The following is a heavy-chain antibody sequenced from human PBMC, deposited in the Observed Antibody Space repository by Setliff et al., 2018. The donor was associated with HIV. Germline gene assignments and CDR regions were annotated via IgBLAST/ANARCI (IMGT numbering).Heavy chain of an antibody. CDR2: AFYSGST. Sequence: SETLSLTCTVSSGSISSYYWSWIRQSPGKGLEWLGYAFYSGSTNYNPSLKSRVTMSVDTSKNQLSLRLNSVTAADTAVYYCARQSGYTRGWDIFGVVAGSFDIWGQGTMVTVSS. J-gene: IGHJ3*02. CDR3: ARQSGYTRGWDIFGVVAGSFDI. D-gene: IGHD3-3*01. CDR1: SGSISSYY. V-gene: IGHV4-59*08.